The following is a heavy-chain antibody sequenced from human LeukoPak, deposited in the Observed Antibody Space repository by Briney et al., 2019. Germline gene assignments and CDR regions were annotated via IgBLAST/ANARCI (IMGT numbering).Heavy chain of an antibody. CDR3: ARFDSGNNQIFDY. D-gene: IGHD1-14*01. V-gene: IGHV4-59*12. J-gene: IGHJ4*02. Sequence: SETLSLTCTVSGGSISSYYWSWIRQPPGKGLEWIGYIYYSGSTNYNPSLKSRVTISVDTSKNQFSLKLSSVTAADTAVYYCARFDSGNNQIFDYWGQGTLVTVSS. CDR2: IYYSGST. CDR1: GGSISSYY.